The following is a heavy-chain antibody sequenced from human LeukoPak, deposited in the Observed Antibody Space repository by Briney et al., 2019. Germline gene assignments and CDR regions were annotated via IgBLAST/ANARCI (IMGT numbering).Heavy chain of an antibody. Sequence: PSETLSLTCTVSGGSISTNDYFWSWIRRSPEKGLEWIGYIHYSGITKSNPSLESRLTLSVDTSKNQLSLRLTSVTAADTAVHYCARAPLTTATSDYFDLWGLGTLVTVSS. V-gene: IGHV4-30-4*01. CDR1: GGSISTNDYF. CDR3: ARAPLTTATSDYFDL. D-gene: IGHD4-17*01. CDR2: IHYSGIT. J-gene: IGHJ4*02.